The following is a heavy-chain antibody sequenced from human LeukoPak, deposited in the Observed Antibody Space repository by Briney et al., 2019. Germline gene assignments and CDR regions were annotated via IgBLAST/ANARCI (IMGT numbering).Heavy chain of an antibody. CDR1: EFTFSTYS. V-gene: IGHV3-21*01. Sequence: NAGGSLRLSCAASEFTFSTYSMNWVRQAPGKGLEWVSSISSSGTYIYYADSVKGRFTISRDNAKNSLYLQMNSLRAEDTAVYYCASIYCSSTSCYAGGVNYWGQGTLVTVSS. J-gene: IGHJ4*02. D-gene: IGHD2-2*01. CDR2: ISSSGTYI. CDR3: ASIYCSSTSCYAGGVNY.